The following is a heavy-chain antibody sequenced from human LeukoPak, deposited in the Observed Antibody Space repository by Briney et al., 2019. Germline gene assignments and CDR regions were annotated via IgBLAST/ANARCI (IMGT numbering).Heavy chain of an antibody. V-gene: IGHV4-59*08. CDR2: IYYSGST. J-gene: IGHJ6*02. CDR1: GGSISSYY. Sequence: SETLSLTCTVSGGSISSYYWSWIRQPPGKGLEWFGYIYYSGSTNYNPSLKSRVTISVDTSKNQFSLKLSSVTAADTAVYYCARLEAAYSSSWYGMDVWGQGTTVTVSS. D-gene: IGHD6-13*01. CDR3: ARLEAAYSSSWYGMDV.